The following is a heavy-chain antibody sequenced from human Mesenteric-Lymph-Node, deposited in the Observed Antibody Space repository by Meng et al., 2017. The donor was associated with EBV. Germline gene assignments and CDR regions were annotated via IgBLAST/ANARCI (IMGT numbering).Heavy chain of an antibody. D-gene: IGHD3-10*01. J-gene: IGHJ4*02. CDR1: GGIFRSHA. CDR2: IVAVFGTT. Sequence: QVPMVQAGAEVKKPRSSLKVSCKAPGGIFRSHAIRWVRQAPGQGLEWMGGIVAVFGTTHYAQKFQGRVTITADASTSPVYMELSSLRSEDTAVYYCARQGNYYGSGTHAHFDYWGQGALVTVSS. V-gene: IGHV1-69*01. CDR3: ARQGNYYGSGTHAHFDY.